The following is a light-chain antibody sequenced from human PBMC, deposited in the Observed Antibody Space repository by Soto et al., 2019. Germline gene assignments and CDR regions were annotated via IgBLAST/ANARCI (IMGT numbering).Light chain of an antibody. J-gene: IGLJ1*01. CDR1: SSDVGGYNY. V-gene: IGLV2-14*01. CDR2: DVS. Sequence: QSALTQPASVSGSPGQSITISCTGTSSDVGGYNYVSWYQQHPGKAPKLMIYDVSHRPSGVSNRFAGSKSGNTGSLTISGLQAEYEADYYCSSYTSSSTPYVFGTGTKLTVL. CDR3: SSYTSSSTPYV.